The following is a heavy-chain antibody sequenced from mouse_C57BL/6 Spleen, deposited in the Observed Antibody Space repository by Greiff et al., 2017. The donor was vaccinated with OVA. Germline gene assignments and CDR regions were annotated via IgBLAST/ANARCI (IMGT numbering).Heavy chain of an antibody. CDR3: ARRGRSSPYYFDY. D-gene: IGHD1-1*01. CDR2: IDPSDSYT. V-gene: IGHV1-50*01. J-gene: IGHJ2*01. CDR1: GYTFTSSW. Sequence: QVQLQQSGAELVKPGASVKLSCKASGYTFTSSWMQWVKQRPRQGLEWIGEIDPSDSYTNYNQKFKGKATLTVDTSSSTAYMQLSSLTSEDSAVYYGARRGRSSPYYFDYWGKGTTRTVSS.